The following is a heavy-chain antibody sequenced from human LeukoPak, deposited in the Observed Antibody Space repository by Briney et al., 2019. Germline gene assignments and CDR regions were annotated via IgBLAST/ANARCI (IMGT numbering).Heavy chain of an antibody. CDR2: INHSGST. J-gene: IGHJ5*02. CDR3: ARDVGT. Sequence: SETLSLTCAVYGGSFSGYYWSWIRQPPGKGLEWIGEINHSGSTNYNPSLKSRVTISVDTSKNQFSLKLSSVTAADTAVYYCARDVGTWGQGTLVTVSS. CDR1: GGSFSGYY. V-gene: IGHV4-34*01. D-gene: IGHD7-27*01.